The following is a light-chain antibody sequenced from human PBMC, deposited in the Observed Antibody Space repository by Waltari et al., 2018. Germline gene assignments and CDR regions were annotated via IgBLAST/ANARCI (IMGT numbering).Light chain of an antibody. CDR2: GAA. CDR1: QSVNRF. CDR3: QQYNDWPPLT. V-gene: IGKV3-15*01. Sequence: EVVMTQSPATLSVSPGERVTLPCRASQSVNRFVAWYQQKPGQAPRLLIYGAATRATGIPARFSGSGSGTEFTLTISSLQSEDFAVYYCQQYNDWPPLTFGGGTKLEIK. J-gene: IGKJ4*01.